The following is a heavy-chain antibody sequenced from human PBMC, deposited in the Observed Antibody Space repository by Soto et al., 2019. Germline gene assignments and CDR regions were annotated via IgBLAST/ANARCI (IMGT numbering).Heavy chain of an antibody. V-gene: IGHV1-69*01. D-gene: IGHD6-13*01. CDR3: ARDLRAAGRPGRDV. CDR2: IIPIVGTG. Sequence: QVQLVQSGAEVKKPGSSVKVSCKASGGSFSSYAISWVRQAPGQGLEWMGGIIPIVGTGNYAQNFQGRVTITADESTSTAYMELSSLRSEDTAMYYCARDLRAAGRPGRDVWGQGTTVSVSS. CDR1: GGSFSSYA. J-gene: IGHJ6*02.